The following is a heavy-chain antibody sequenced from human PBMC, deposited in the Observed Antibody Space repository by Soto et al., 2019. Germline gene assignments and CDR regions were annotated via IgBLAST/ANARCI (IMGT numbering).Heavy chain of an antibody. Sequence: EVQLVESGGGLVQPGGSLRLSCAASGFTSSSHWMHWVRQVPGKGLVWVSRINSDGSTTTYADSVKGRFTISRDNAKNTLYLQMNSLRAEDTAVYSCARGQEGGSYFLAFDIWGQGTMVTVSS. D-gene: IGHD1-26*01. CDR3: ARGQEGGSYFLAFDI. V-gene: IGHV3-74*01. J-gene: IGHJ3*02. CDR1: GFTSSSHW. CDR2: INSDGSTT.